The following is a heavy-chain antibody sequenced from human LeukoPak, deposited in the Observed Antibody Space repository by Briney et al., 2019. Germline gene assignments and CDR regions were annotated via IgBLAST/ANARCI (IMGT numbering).Heavy chain of an antibody. CDR3: ARDPHFWSGYPDAFDI. Sequence: SETLSLTCTVSGGSISSYYWSWIRQPAGKGLEWIGRIYTSGSTNYNPSLKSRVTMSVDTSKNQFSLKLSSVTAADTAVYYCARDPHFWSGYPDAFDIWGQGTMVIVSS. CDR1: GGSISSYY. V-gene: IGHV4-4*07. J-gene: IGHJ3*02. D-gene: IGHD3-3*02. CDR2: IYTSGST.